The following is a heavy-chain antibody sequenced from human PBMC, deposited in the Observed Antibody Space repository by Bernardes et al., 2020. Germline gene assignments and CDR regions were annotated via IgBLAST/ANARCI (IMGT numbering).Heavy chain of an antibody. J-gene: IGHJ4*02. CDR2: INHSGST. CDR3: ARGAHKSRYCSSTSCRPFFDY. V-gene: IGHV4-34*01. D-gene: IGHD2-2*01. Sequence: SETLSLTRAVYGGSFSGYYWSWIRQPPGKGLEWIGEINHSGSTNYNPSLKSRVTISVDTSKNQFSLKLSSVTAADTAVYYCARGAHKSRYCSSTSCRPFFDYWGQGTLVTVSS. CDR1: GGSFSGYY.